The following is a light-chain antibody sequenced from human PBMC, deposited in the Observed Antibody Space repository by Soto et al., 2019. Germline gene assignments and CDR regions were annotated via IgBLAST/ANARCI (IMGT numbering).Light chain of an antibody. V-gene: IGKV1-16*02. J-gene: IGKJ5*01. CDR1: QGIHNL. CDR2: GAS. CDR3: QQYADSPLT. Sequence: DIQMTQSPSSLSASVGDTVTITCRASQGIHNLLAWFQQNPGQEPKSMIFGASSLESGVPSKFSGSGSGSDLTLTISSLQPLDFAIYYYQQYADSPLTFGRGTRLDIK.